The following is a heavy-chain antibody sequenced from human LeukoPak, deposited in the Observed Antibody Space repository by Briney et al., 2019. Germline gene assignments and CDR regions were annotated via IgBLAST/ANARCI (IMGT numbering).Heavy chain of an antibody. CDR3: ASARNSGTDAFDI. D-gene: IGHD1-1*01. V-gene: IGHV4-59*04. CDR2: VYHGGSS. J-gene: IGHJ3*02. CDR1: GGSISSYY. Sequence: SETLSLTCTVSGGSISSYYWSWIRQPPGKGLEWIGNVYHGGSSYYNPSLKSRVTISVDTSKNQFSLKLSSVTAADTAVYYCASARNSGTDAFDIWGQGTMVTVSS.